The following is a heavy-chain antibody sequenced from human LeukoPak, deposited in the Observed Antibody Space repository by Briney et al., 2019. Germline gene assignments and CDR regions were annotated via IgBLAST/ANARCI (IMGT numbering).Heavy chain of an antibody. CDR2: IYYGGSA. Sequence: SETLSLTCTVSGGSISSSSYYWGWIRQPPGKGLEWIGSIYYGGSAYYNPSLKSRVTISVDTSKNQFSLKLSSVTAADTAVYYCARHMIPGYSYGYYDYYYGMDVWGQGTTVTVSS. CDR1: GGSISSSSYY. CDR3: ARHMIPGYSYGYYDYYYGMDV. J-gene: IGHJ6*02. V-gene: IGHV4-39*01. D-gene: IGHD5-18*01.